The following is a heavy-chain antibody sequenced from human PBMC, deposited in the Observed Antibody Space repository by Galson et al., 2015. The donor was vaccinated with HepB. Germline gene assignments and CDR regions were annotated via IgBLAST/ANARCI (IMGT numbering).Heavy chain of an antibody. Sequence: SLRLSCAASGFTFSSYSMNWVRQAPGKGLEWVANIKQDGSEKYYVDSVKGRFTISRDNAKNSLYLQMNSLRAEDTAVYYCATTIPNYYGSGSYYPGYFDYWGQGTLVTVSS. D-gene: IGHD3-10*01. CDR3: ATTIPNYYGSGSYYPGYFDY. V-gene: IGHV3-7*03. J-gene: IGHJ4*02. CDR2: IKQDGSEK. CDR1: GFTFSSYS.